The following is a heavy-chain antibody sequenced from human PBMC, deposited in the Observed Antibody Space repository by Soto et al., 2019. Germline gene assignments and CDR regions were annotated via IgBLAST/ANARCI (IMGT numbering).Heavy chain of an antibody. CDR2: INPYNGDT. V-gene: IGHV1-18*04. CDR3: ARDPVAGHFDN. CDR1: GYPFTSYD. J-gene: IGHJ4*02. Sequence: QVQLVQSGGEVRKAGASVRVSCKTSGYPFTSYDISWVRQAPGQGLEWMGWINPYNGDTSYTQTFQGRVTMTKDTSTTTVYMELRSLKFDDTAVYFCARDPVAGHFDNWGQGTLVTVSS. D-gene: IGHD6-19*01.